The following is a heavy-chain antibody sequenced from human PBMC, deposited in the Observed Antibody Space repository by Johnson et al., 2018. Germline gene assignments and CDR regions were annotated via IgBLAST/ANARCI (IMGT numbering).Heavy chain of an antibody. V-gene: IGHV3-23*04. Sequence: VQLVQSGGGLGQPGNSLRLSCATSGFSFSTVAMSWVRRAPGKGLEWVSSISGESDRKYYADSVKGRFIISRDNSKSTVYVQMNSLKGEDPAVYYCARVFRERYYGVGNPAYYYMDVWGKGTTVTVSS. CDR1: GFSFSTVA. CDR3: ARVFRERYYGVGNPAYYYMDV. CDR2: ISGESDRK. D-gene: IGHD3-10*01. J-gene: IGHJ6*04.